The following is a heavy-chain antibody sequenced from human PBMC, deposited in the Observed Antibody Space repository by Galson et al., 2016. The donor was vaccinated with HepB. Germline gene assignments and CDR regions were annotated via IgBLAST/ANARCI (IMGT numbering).Heavy chain of an antibody. Sequence: SVKVSCKASGYSFVSHDIDWIRQTAGQGLERMGWMNADSGDTYSAKKFQGRVNMTTDTSTSTAYMELRSLRSDDTAVYYCARSGDFRRGYSGYGMDVWGQGTTVTVSS. J-gene: IGHJ6*02. V-gene: IGHV1-18*01. CDR3: ARSGDFRRGYSGYGMDV. CDR2: MNADSGDT. D-gene: IGHD3-3*01. CDR1: GYSFVSHD.